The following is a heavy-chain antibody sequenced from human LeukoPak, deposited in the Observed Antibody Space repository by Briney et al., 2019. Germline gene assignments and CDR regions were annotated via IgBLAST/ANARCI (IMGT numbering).Heavy chain of an antibody. CDR1: GYSFTSYW. V-gene: IGHV5-51*01. CDR2: IYPGDSDT. CDR3: AARIVGGTTGFDP. D-gene: IGHD1-26*01. J-gene: IGHJ5*02. Sequence: GESLKISCKGPGYSFTSYWIGWVRQMPGKGLEWMGIIYPGDSDTRYSPSFQGQVTISADKSISTACLQWSSLKASDTAMYYCAARIVGGTTGFDPWGQGTLVTVSS.